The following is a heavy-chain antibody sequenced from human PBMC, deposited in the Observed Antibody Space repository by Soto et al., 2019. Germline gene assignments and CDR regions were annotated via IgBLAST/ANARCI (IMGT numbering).Heavy chain of an antibody. CDR2: ISGGGGVT. CDR1: GFTFNHYW. Sequence: GSLRLSCAASGFTFNHYWMHWVRQPPGKGLEWVSSISGGGGVTYYADSVKGRFTVSRDNSKNTLYVQMNSLRVEDTAVYYCARAARCRIQSLPKETWFDSWAQQTLLTVSS. V-gene: IGHV3-23*01. D-gene: IGHD5-18*01. CDR3: ARAARCRIQSLPKETWFDS. J-gene: IGHJ5*01.